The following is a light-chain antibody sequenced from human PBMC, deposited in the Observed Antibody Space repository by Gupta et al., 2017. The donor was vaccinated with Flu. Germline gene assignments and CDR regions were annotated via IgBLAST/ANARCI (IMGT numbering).Light chain of an antibody. J-gene: IGKJ1*01. Sequence: DIVMTQSPATLSVSPGERATLSCRASQSIRSYLAWYQQKPGQAPRLLIYGASTRATGIPGRFSGSGSGTEFTLTISSLQSEDFGVYYCQQYNNWPPWTFGQGTTVEIK. CDR1: QSIRSY. CDR3: QQYNNWPPWT. V-gene: IGKV3-15*01. CDR2: GAS.